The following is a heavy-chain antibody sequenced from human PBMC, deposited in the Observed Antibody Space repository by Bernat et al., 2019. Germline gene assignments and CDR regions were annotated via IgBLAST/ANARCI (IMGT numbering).Heavy chain of an antibody. Sequence: QVQLQQWGAGLLKPSETLSLTCAVYGGSFSGYYWSWIRQPPGKGLEWIGEINHSGSTNYNPSLKSRVTISVDTSKNQFSLKLSSVTAADTAVYYCVRGLYSYGHHWLDSWGQGPLVTVSS. CDR2: INHSGST. CDR3: VRGLYSYGHHWLDS. J-gene: IGHJ5*01. V-gene: IGHV4-34*01. CDR1: GGSFSGYY. D-gene: IGHD5-18*01.